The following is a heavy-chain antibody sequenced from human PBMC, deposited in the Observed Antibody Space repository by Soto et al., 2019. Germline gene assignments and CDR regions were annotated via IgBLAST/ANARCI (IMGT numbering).Heavy chain of an antibody. CDR1: GYTFTNYG. V-gene: IGHV1-18*01. D-gene: IGHD3-16*01. CDR2: ISADNGDT. J-gene: IGHJ5*02. Sequence: QIQLVQSGAEVRKPGASVKISCEASGYTFTNYGIGWVRQAPGEGLEWMGWISADNGDTNYAQKFQGRVTMTTDTSTSTAYMELRSLRSDDTAVYYCAKTPVLLLFGAWLDPWGQGTLVTGSS. CDR3: AKTPVLLLFGAWLDP.